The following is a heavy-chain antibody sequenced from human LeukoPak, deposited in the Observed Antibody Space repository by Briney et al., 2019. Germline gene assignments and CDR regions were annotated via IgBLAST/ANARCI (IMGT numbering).Heavy chain of an antibody. CDR3: AKRRGGPSYFDTSGYYFDY. D-gene: IGHD3-22*01. Sequence: GGSLRLSCAGSGFSFSSYGMHWVRQVPGKGLEWVAVISYDGTQKYYADSVKGRFSIFRDNFKNTLYLQMNSLTTEDTAVYYCAKRRGGPSYFDTSGYYFDYWGQGTLVTVSS. J-gene: IGHJ4*02. V-gene: IGHV3-30*18. CDR1: GFSFSSYG. CDR2: ISYDGTQK.